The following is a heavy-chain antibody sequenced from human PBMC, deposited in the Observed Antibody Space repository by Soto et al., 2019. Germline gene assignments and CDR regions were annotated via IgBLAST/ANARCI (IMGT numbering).Heavy chain of an antibody. V-gene: IGHV1-18*01. CDR3: ARGRYGDY. J-gene: IGHJ4*02. CDR1: GYTFTSYG. CDR2: ISAHNGNT. D-gene: IGHD1-1*01. Sequence: QVHLVQSGAEVKKPGASVKVSCKASGYTFTSYGITWVRQAPGPGLEWMGWISAHNGNTDYAQKLQGRVIVTRDPSPSTAYMELRSLISDDTAVYYCARGRYGDYWGQGALVTVSS.